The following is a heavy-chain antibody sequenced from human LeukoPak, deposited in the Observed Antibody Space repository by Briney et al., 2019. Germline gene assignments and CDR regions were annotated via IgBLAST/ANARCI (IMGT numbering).Heavy chain of an antibody. CDR2: ISWDGGSI. Sequence: GGSLRLSCSASGFTFDDYAMHWVRQAPGKGLEWVSLISWDGGSIYYADSVKGRFTISRDNSKNSLYLQMNSLRDEDTALYYCAKDFGSGSYFSASYYFDYWGQGTLVTVSS. J-gene: IGHJ4*02. CDR3: AKDFGSGSYFSASYYFDY. CDR1: GFTFDDYA. V-gene: IGHV3-43D*03. D-gene: IGHD3-10*01.